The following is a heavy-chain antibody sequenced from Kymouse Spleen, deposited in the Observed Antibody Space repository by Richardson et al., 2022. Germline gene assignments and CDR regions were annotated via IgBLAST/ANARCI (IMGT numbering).Heavy chain of an antibody. Sequence: EVQLVESGGGLVQPGGSLKLSCAASGFTFSGSAMHWVRQASGKGLEWVGRIRSKANSYATAYAASVKGRFTISRDDSKNTAYLQMNSLKTEDTAVYYCTSIAVAAFDIWGQGTMVTVSS. CDR3: TSIAVAAFDI. CDR1: GFTFSGSA. J-gene: IGHJ3*02. CDR2: IRSKANSYAT. D-gene: IGHD6-19*01. V-gene: IGHV3-73*02.